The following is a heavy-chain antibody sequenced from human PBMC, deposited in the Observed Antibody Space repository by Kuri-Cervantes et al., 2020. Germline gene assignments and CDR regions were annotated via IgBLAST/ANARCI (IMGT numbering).Heavy chain of an antibody. CDR1: GFTFTSYA. Sequence: ASGFTFTSYAMHWVRQAPGQRLEWMGWINAGNGNTKYSQKFQGRVTITRDTSASTAYMELSSLRSEDTAVYYCAREYGDYGGWYFDLWGRGTLVTVSS. CDR2: INAGNGNT. V-gene: IGHV1-3*01. CDR3: AREYGDYGGWYFDL. J-gene: IGHJ2*01. D-gene: IGHD4-17*01.